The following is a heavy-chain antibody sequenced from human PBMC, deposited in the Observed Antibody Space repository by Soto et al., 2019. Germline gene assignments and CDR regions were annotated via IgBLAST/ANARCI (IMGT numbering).Heavy chain of an antibody. CDR2: INPSGGTT. J-gene: IGHJ4*02. D-gene: IGHD2-15*01. Sequence: ASVKVSCKASGYTFTRYNVHWVRQAPGQGLEWMAIINPSGGTTYYVQKFEGRVALTTDTSTSTVYMELSSLRSDDTAVYYCARVRGGGSEYFFDYWGQGTLVTVSS. V-gene: IGHV1-46*01. CDR3: ARVRGGGSEYFFDY. CDR1: GYTFTRYN.